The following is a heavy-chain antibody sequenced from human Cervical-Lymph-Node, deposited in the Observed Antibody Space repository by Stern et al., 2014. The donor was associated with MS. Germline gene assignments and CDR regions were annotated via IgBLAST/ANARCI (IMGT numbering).Heavy chain of an antibody. Sequence: QVQLGQSGAEVRESGDSVKVSCKASGYTFTHNYIHWVRQAPGQGLEWLGWINPNNGNTKNTQKFQGRVTITRDTSISTLYMELNRLTSDDTAVYYCARGDGSSWFHYWGQGTLVTVSS. CDR1: GYTFTHNY. V-gene: IGHV1-2*02. D-gene: IGHD6-13*01. CDR2: INPNNGNT. CDR3: ARGDGSSWFHY. J-gene: IGHJ4*02.